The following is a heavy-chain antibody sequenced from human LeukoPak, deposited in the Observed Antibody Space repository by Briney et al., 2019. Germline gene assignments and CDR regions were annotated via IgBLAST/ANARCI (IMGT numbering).Heavy chain of an antibody. CDR2: ISDSIGST. CDR3: AKGSYYDSSGSFYFDY. Sequence: PGRSLRLSCAASGFTFSSYAMSWVRQAPGKGLEWVSGISDSIGSTYYADSVKGRFTISRDNSKNTLYVQVNSLGTEDTAAYYCAKGSYYDSSGSFYFDYWGQGTLVTVSS. CDR1: GFTFSSYA. D-gene: IGHD3-22*01. V-gene: IGHV3-23*01. J-gene: IGHJ4*02.